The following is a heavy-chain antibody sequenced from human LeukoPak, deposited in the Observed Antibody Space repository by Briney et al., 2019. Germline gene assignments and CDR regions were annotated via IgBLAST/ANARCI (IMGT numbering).Heavy chain of an antibody. CDR1: GYTFTNYD. V-gene: IGHV1-8*03. J-gene: IGHJ6*03. D-gene: IGHD4-11*01. CDR3: ARATETTGYYYMDV. CDR2: MNPNSGNT. Sequence: PGASVKVSCKASGYTFTNYDINWVRQATGQGLEWMGWMNPNSGNTDYAQKFQGRVTITRNTSISTAYMELSSLTSEDTAVYYCARATETTGYYYMDVWGKGTTVTVSS.